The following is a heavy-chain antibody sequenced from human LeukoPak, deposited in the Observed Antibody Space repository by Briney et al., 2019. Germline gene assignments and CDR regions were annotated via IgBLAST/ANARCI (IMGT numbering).Heavy chain of an antibody. J-gene: IGHJ4*02. V-gene: IGHV3-9*01. CDR2: IDWNSGTI. CDR1: GFTFDDHG. CDR3: AKDRAANLYGSGAFEY. Sequence: PGRSLRLSCAASGFTFDDHGMHWDRQAPGKGLEWVSGIDWNSGTIGYADSVKGRFTISRDNAKNSLYLQMNSLRAEDTALYYCAKDRAANLYGSGAFEYWGQGTLVTVSS. D-gene: IGHD3-10*01.